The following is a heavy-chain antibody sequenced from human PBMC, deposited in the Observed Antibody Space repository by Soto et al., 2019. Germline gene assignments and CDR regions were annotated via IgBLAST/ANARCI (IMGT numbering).Heavy chain of an antibody. CDR2: IIPIFGTA. J-gene: IGHJ4*02. CDR3: ARGGDGYNQAYKYYFDY. D-gene: IGHD5-12*01. CDR1: GGTFSSYA. V-gene: IGHV1-69*06. Sequence: QVQLVQSGAEVKKPGSSVKVSCKASGGTFSSYAISWVRQAPGQGLEWMGGIIPIFGTANYAQKFQDRVTITADKSTNTAYMELSSLRSEDTAVYYCARGGDGYNQAYKYYFDYWGQGTLVTVSS.